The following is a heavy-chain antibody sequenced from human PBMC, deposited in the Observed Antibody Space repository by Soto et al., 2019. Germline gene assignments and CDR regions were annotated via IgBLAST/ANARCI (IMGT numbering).Heavy chain of an antibody. CDR1: GFTFSSYS. J-gene: IGHJ4*02. V-gene: IGHV3-48*01. Sequence: EVQLVESGGGLVQPGGSLRLSCAASGFTFSSYSMNWVRQAPGKGLEWVSYISSSSSTIYYADSVKGRFTISRDNAKNSLYLQMNSLRAEDTAVYYCARVLAVAGTLNLDYWGQGTLVTVSS. CDR2: ISSSSSTI. CDR3: ARVLAVAGTLNLDY. D-gene: IGHD6-19*01.